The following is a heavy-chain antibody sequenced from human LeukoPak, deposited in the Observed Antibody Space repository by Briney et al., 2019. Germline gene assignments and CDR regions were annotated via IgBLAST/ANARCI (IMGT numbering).Heavy chain of an antibody. D-gene: IGHD1-26*01. J-gene: IGHJ3*02. V-gene: IGHV1-18*01. CDR3: ARGRYSGSSVWASDI. CDR1: GYTFTSYG. Sequence: ASVKVSCKASGYTFTSYGISWVRQAPGQGLEWMGWISAYNGNTNYAQKLQGRVTMTTDTSTSTAYMELRSLRSDDTAVYYCARGRYSGSSVWASDIWGQGTMVTVSS. CDR2: ISAYNGNT.